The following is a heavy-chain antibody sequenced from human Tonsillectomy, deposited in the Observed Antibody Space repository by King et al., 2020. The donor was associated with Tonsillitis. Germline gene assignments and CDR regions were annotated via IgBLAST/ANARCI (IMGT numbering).Heavy chain of an antibody. V-gene: IGHV3-21*01. J-gene: IGHJ4*02. CDR2: IYYSSTYI. D-gene: IGHD2-15*01. CDR3: ARGDKGDCRGGSCVVSP. CDR1: GFTFSSYS. Sequence: DVQLVESGGGLVKPGGSLRLSCEASGFTFSSYSMIWVRQAPGKGLEWVSSIYYSSTYIYYADSVKGRFTISRDNANNSLYLQMNSLRVEDTAMYYCARGDKGDCRGGSCVVSPWGRGTLVTVSS.